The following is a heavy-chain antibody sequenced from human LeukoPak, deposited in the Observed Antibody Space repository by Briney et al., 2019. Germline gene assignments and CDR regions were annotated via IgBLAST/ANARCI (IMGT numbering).Heavy chain of an antibody. J-gene: IGHJ4*02. D-gene: IGHD6-13*01. V-gene: IGHV5-51*01. CDR3: ARQVENSSPDY. CDR1: GYGFTSYW. CDR2: IHPGDSYT. Sequence: GESLKISCKGSGYGFTSYWIGWVRPIPGKGLEWMGIIHPGDSYTRYSPSFQGQVTISADKSISTAYLQWSSLKASGTAMYYCARQVENSSPDYWGQGTLVTVSS.